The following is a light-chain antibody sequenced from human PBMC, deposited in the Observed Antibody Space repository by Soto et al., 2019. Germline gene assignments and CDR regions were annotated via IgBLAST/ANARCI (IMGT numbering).Light chain of an antibody. CDR1: QSISSW. Sequence: DIQMTQSPSTLSASVGDRVTITCRASQSISSWLAWYQQKPGKAPKLLIYKASSLESVVPSRFSGSGSATEFTLTISSLQPDDFATYYCQQYNSYPWTFGQGTKVEIK. CDR2: KAS. V-gene: IGKV1-5*03. J-gene: IGKJ1*01. CDR3: QQYNSYPWT.